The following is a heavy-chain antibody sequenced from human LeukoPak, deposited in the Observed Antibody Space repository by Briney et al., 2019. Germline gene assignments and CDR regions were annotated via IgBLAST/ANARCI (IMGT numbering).Heavy chain of an antibody. J-gene: IGHJ4*02. CDR1: GGSISSGSYS. D-gene: IGHD6-19*01. CDR2: FYTSGST. V-gene: IGHV4-61*02. CDR3: ARDGRAGSLFAY. Sequence: PSETLSLTCTVSGGSISSGSYSWSWIRQPAGKGLEWIGRFYTSGSTNYNPSLKSRVTISVDTSKNQFSLKLSSVTAADTAIYYCARDGRAGSLFAYWGQGTLVTVSS.